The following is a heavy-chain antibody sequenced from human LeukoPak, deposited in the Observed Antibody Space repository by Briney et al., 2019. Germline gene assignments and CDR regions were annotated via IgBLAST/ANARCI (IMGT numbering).Heavy chain of an antibody. Sequence: GGSLRLSCAASGFTFNIYWMHWVRQAPGKGLVWVSRINSDGSSTSYADSVKGRFTISRDNAKNTLYLQMNGLRAEDTALYYCARDGKRGYSYGYTDYWGQGTLVTVLS. CDR2: INSDGSST. V-gene: IGHV3-74*01. CDR3: ARDGKRGYSYGYTDY. J-gene: IGHJ4*02. D-gene: IGHD5-18*01. CDR1: GFTFNIYW.